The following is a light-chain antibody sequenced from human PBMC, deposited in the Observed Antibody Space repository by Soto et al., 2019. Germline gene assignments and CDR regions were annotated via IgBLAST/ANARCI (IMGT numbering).Light chain of an antibody. CDR2: DAS. CDR1: QSVSSY. Sequence: EIVLTQSPATLSLSPGERATLSCRASQSVSSYLAWYQQKPGQAPRLLIYDASNRATGIPARFSGSRSGKDFTLTISSLEPDDFAVYYCQQRSDWPSTFGGGTKVQIK. J-gene: IGKJ4*01. V-gene: IGKV3-11*01. CDR3: QQRSDWPST.